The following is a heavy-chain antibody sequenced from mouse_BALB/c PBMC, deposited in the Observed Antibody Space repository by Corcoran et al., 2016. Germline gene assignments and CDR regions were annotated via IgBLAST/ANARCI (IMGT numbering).Heavy chain of an antibody. CDR1: GFNIKDTY. Sequence: EVQLQQSGAELVKPGASVKLSCTASGFNIKDTYMHWVKQRPEQGLEWIGRIDPANGNTKYDPKFQGKATITADTTSNTAYLQLSSLTSEDTAVYYCARATATTCWGQGTTLTVSS. D-gene: IGHD1-2*01. CDR2: IDPANGNT. V-gene: IGHV14-3*02. CDR3: ARATATTC. J-gene: IGHJ2*01.